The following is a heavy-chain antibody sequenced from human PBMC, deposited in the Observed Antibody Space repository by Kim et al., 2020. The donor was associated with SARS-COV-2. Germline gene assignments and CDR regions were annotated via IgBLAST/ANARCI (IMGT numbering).Heavy chain of an antibody. CDR2: ISSSSSYI. V-gene: IGHV3-21*01. D-gene: IGHD5-12*01. CDR1: GFTFSSYS. CDR3: ARDWRESFYDQPDPSYFDY. J-gene: IGHJ4*02. Sequence: GGSLRLSCAASGFTFSSYSMNWVRQAPGKGLEWVSSISSSSSYIYYADSVKGRFTISRDNAKNSLYLQMNSLRAEDTAVYYCARDWRESFYDQPDPSYFDYWGQGTLVTVSS.